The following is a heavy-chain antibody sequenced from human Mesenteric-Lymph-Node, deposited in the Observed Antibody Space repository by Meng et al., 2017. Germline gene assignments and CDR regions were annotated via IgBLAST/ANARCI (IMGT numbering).Heavy chain of an antibody. J-gene: IGHJ4*02. CDR3: ASLMTTYSY. Sequence: QVQLQESGPGLVRPSGTLSLTCVVSGGSIRSTNWWSWVRQPPGKGLEWLGEIFHTGSTSYSPSLKSRLIMSVDTSKNQLSLNLTSVTAADTAVYYCASLMTTYSYWGQGTLVTVSS. CDR1: GGSIRSTNW. V-gene: IGHV4-4*02. CDR2: IFHTGST. D-gene: IGHD4-11*01.